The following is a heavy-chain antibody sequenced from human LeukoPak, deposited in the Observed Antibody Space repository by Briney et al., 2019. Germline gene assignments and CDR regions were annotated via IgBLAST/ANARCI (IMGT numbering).Heavy chain of an antibody. J-gene: IGHJ4*02. D-gene: IGHD3-3*01. Sequence: SETLSLTCAVYGASYNAYYWSWIRQPPGKGLEWIGDIDHRVTATYNPSLKSRLTISADASKNQFSLKLNSVTDAAPPGHYCAVGITILGVAASFDSWGQGNLVIVSS. V-gene: IGHV4-34*01. CDR3: AVGITILGVAASFDS. CDR2: IDHRVTA. CDR1: GASYNAYY.